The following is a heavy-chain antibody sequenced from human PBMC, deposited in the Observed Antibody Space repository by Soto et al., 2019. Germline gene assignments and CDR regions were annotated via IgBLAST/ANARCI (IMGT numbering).Heavy chain of an antibody. V-gene: IGHV3-23*01. CDR2: ISSSGDGT. D-gene: IGHD3-3*01. J-gene: IGHJ6*02. Sequence: GGSLRLSCAASGFTFSTYAMTWVRQAPGKGLGGVAIISSSGDGTDYVDSVKGRFTSSRDNPRNTLNLQINSPRAEDTAVYYCAKIGDFWSWGMDVWGQGTTFTVSS. CDR1: GFTFSTYA. CDR3: AKIGDFWSWGMDV.